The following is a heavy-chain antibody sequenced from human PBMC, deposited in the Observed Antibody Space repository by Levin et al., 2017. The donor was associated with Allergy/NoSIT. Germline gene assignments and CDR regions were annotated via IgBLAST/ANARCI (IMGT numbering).Heavy chain of an antibody. CDR1: GYTFTSYG. CDR2: ISAYNGNT. D-gene: IGHD3-22*01. V-gene: IGHV1-18*01. Sequence: GESLKISCKASGYTFTSYGISWVRQAPGQGLEWMGWISAYNGNTNYAQKLQGRVTMTTDTSTSTAYMELRSLRSDDTAVYYCARVFPTYDSSGYYHNGAFDIWGQGTMVTVSS. J-gene: IGHJ3*02. CDR3: ARVFPTYDSSGYYHNGAFDI.